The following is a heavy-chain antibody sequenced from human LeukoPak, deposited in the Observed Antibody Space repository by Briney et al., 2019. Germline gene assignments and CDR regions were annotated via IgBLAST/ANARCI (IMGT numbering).Heavy chain of an antibody. CDR1: GFSISSGGYY. Sequence: PSQTLSLSCAASGFSISSGGYYWGCIRQPPGKGLEWIVNIYHSGSTYYNPFLRRCATTSVDRSKTQFFLKLSSVTAADTAVYYCARVAIVVVPAARMRNYYFDSWGQGTLVTVSS. V-gene: IGHV4-30-2*01. CDR3: ARVAIVVVPAARMRNYYFDS. CDR2: IYHSGST. J-gene: IGHJ4*02. D-gene: IGHD2-2*01.